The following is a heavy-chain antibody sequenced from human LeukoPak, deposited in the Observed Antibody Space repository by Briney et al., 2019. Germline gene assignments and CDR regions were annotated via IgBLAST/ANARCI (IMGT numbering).Heavy chain of an antibody. V-gene: IGHV3-66*01. CDR1: GFTVGSNY. Sequence: GGSLRLSCAASGFTVGSNYLTWVRQAPGKGLEWVSVIYSGGNTYYADSVKGRFTISRDNSKNTLYLQMNSLRAEDTAVYYCAKGTEQHQVWGQGTLVTVSS. D-gene: IGHD6-13*01. CDR3: AKGTEQHQV. CDR2: IYSGGNT. J-gene: IGHJ4*02.